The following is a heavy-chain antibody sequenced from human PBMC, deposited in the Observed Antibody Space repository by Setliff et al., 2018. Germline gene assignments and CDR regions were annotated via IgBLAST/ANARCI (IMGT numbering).Heavy chain of an antibody. J-gene: IGHJ3*02. D-gene: IGHD3-22*01. CDR1: DYSISSGYY. V-gene: IGHV4-38-2*01. CDR3: AIHDKGYYYDSSGYYLDAFDI. Sequence: SETLSLTCAVSDYSISSGYYWGWIRQPPGKGLEWIGSVYYSGSTYYNPSLKSRVTISIDTSKNQFSLKLSSVTAADTAVYFCAIHDKGYYYDSSGYYLDAFDIWGQGTMVTVSS. CDR2: VYYSGST.